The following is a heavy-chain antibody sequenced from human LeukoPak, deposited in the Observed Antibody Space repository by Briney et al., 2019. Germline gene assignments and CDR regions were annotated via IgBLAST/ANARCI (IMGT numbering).Heavy chain of an antibody. D-gene: IGHD3-22*01. CDR3: ARTSVEVGQNYYGMDV. V-gene: IGHV1-2*02. CDR1: GYTFTDYY. Sequence: GASVTVSCKASGYTFTDYYMHWVRQAPGQGLEYMGWINPNSGGTKSAQKFQGRVTITRDTSIRTGYMELSGLASDDAAGYYCARTSVEVGQNYYGMDVWGQGTTVTVSS. J-gene: IGHJ6*02. CDR2: INPNSGGT.